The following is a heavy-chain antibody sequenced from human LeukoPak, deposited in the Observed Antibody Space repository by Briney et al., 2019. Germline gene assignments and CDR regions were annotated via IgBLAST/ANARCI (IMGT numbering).Heavy chain of an antibody. V-gene: IGHV4-61*03. CDR1: GGSVSNGNYY. J-gene: IGHJ4*02. CDR3: ARSQNYYGSEDY. Sequence: PSETLSLTCTVPGGSVSNGNYYRSWLRQPPGKALEWIGYIYYSGNTNYNPSLEGRVTISVDTPKNHFSVKLSSVTAADTAVYYCARSQNYYGSEDYWSQGTLVTVSS. CDR2: IYYSGNT. D-gene: IGHD3-10*01.